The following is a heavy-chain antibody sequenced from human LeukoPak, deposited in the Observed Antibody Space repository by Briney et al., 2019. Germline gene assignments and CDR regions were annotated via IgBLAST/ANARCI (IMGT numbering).Heavy chain of an antibody. CDR1: GFTFSSYT. D-gene: IGHD2-2*01. Sequence: GGSLRLSCTASGFTFSSYTMTWVRQAPGKGLKWVSGISDTGGSTYYADSVKGRFTISRDKSKNTLYLQMNNLRAEDTAVYYCARGAAILMNYFDYWGQGTLVTVSS. V-gene: IGHV3-23*01. CDR2: ISDTGGST. J-gene: IGHJ4*02. CDR3: ARGAAILMNYFDY.